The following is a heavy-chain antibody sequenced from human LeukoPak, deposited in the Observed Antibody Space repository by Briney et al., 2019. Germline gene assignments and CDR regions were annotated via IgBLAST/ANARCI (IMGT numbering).Heavy chain of an antibody. Sequence: GGSLRLSCAASGFTFSSYWMHWVRQAPGKRLVWVSRISSDGRSTSYADSVKGRFTISRDNAKSTLYLQMNSLRAEDTAVYYCARGWGTLWPFDYWGQGTLVTVSS. CDR1: GFTFSSYW. CDR2: ISSDGRST. CDR3: ARGWGTLWPFDY. J-gene: IGHJ4*02. V-gene: IGHV3-74*01. D-gene: IGHD3-16*01.